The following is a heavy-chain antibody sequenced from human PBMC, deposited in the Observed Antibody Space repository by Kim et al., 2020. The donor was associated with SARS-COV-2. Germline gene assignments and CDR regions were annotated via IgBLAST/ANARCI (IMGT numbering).Heavy chain of an antibody. V-gene: IGHV3-48*02. J-gene: IGHJ5*02. CDR2: STI. D-gene: IGHD3-10*01. Sequence: STIYYAKSVKGRFTISRDNAKNLLYLQMNSLRDEDTALYYCARGGSGFDPWGQGTLVSVSS. CDR3: ARGGSGFDP.